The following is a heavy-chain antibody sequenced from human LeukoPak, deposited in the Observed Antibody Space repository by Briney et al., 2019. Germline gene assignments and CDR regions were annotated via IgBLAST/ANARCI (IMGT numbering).Heavy chain of an antibody. CDR3: ARSGRTVADVFY. J-gene: IGHJ4*02. CDR2: IYYSGST. V-gene: IGHV4-39*07. Sequence: SESLSLTCTVSGGSISSSSYYWGWIRQPPGKGLEWIGSIYYSGSTYYNPSLKSRVTISVDTSKNQFSLKLSSVTAADTAVYYCARSGRTVADVFYWGQGTLVTVSS. D-gene: IGHD6-19*01. CDR1: GGSISSSSYY.